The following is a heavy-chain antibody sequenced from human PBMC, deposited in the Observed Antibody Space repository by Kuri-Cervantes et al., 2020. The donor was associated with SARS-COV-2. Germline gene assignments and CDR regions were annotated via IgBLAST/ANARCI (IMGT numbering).Heavy chain of an antibody. J-gene: IGHJ4*02. D-gene: IGHD3-22*01. CDR3: ARDAGYYDSSGYRYYFDY. CDR2: ISAYNGNT. CDR1: GYTFTSYG. V-gene: IGHV1-18*01. Sequence: ASVKVSCKASGYTFTSYGISWVRQAPGQGLEWMGWISAYNGNTNYAQKLQGRVTMTTDTSTSTGYMELRSLRSDDTAVYYCARDAGYYDSSGYRYYFDYWGQGTLVTVSS.